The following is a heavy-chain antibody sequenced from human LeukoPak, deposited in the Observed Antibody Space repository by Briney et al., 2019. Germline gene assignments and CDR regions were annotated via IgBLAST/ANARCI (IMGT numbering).Heavy chain of an antibody. CDR3: AMGGMTTVTTVDY. D-gene: IGHD4-17*01. Sequence: SVKVSCKASGGTFSSYAISWVRQAPGQGLEWMGGIIPIFGTANYAQKFQGRVTITADKSTSTAYMELSSLRSEDTAVYYCAMGGMTTVTTVDYWGQGTLVTVSS. CDR1: GGTFSSYA. J-gene: IGHJ4*02. V-gene: IGHV1-69*06. CDR2: IIPIFGTA.